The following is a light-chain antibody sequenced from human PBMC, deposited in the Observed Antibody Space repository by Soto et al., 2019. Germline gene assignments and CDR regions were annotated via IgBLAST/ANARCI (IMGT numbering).Light chain of an antibody. CDR1: QSVSSN. CDR2: GAS. V-gene: IGKV3-15*01. J-gene: IGKJ2*01. Sequence: EIVMTQSPATLSVSPWERATLSCRASQSVSSNLAWYQQKPAQAPRLLIYGASTRATGIPARFSGSGSGTEFTLTISRLQSEDFAVYYCQQYNNWPPYTFGQGTKLEIK. CDR3: QQYNNWPPYT.